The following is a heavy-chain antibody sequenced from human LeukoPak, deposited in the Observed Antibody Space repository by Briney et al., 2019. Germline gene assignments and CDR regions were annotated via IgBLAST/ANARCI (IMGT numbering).Heavy chain of an antibody. V-gene: IGHV4-38-2*02. Sequence: SETLPLTCTVSGYSISSGYYWGWIRQPPGKGLEWIGSIYHSGSTYYNPSLKSRVTISVDTSKNQFSLKLSSVTAADTAVYYCARDFEASIAAAGPFDPWGQGTLVTVSS. CDR3: ARDFEASIAAAGPFDP. J-gene: IGHJ5*02. CDR1: GYSISSGYY. D-gene: IGHD6-13*01. CDR2: IYHSGST.